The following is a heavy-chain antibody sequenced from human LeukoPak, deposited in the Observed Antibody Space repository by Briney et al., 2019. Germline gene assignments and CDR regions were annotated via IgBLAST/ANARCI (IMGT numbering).Heavy chain of an antibody. CDR3: ARGFEYSSSFDY. D-gene: IGHD6-6*01. CDR1: GGSISSYY. J-gene: IGHJ4*02. CDR2: IYYSGST. Sequence: TSETLSLTCTVSGGSISSYYWSWIRQPPGKGLEWIGYIYYSGSTNYNPSLKSRVTISVDTSKNQFSLKLSSVTAADTAVYYCARGFEYSSSFDYWGQGTLVTVSS. V-gene: IGHV4-59*01.